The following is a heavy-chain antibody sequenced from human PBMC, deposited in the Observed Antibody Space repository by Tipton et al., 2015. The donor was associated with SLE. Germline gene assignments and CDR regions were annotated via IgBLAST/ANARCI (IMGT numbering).Heavy chain of an antibody. CDR2: IYHSGST. Sequence: TLSLTCTVSGYSISSGYYWGWIRQPPGKGLEWIGSIYHSGSTYYNPSLKSRVTISVDTSKNQFSLKLSPVTAADTAVYYCAVGTSGSSFDYWGQGTLVTVSS. V-gene: IGHV4-38-2*02. D-gene: IGHD1-26*01. CDR1: GYSISSGYY. CDR3: AVGTSGSSFDY. J-gene: IGHJ4*02.